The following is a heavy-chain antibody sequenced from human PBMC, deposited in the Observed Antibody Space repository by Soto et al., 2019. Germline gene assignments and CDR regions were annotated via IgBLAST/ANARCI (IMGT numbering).Heavy chain of an antibody. CDR1: GYTFTSYG. D-gene: IGHD3-10*01. CDR2: ISGYNGNT. V-gene: IGHV1-18*01. Sequence: QVQLVQSGAEVKKPGASVKVSCKASGYTFTSYGISWVRQAPGQGLEWMGWISGYNGNTNYAQKLQGRVTMTADTPTSTAYMELRSLRSDDTAVNYCARAQRVGGWFGGSYYYYSMDVWGKGTTVTVPS. J-gene: IGHJ6*03. CDR3: ARAQRVGGWFGGSYYYYSMDV.